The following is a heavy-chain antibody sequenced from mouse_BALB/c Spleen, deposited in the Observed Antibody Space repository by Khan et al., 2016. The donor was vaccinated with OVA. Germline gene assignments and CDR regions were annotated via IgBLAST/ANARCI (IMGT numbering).Heavy chain of an antibody. D-gene: IGHD2-2*01. CDR1: GYSITSDYA. V-gene: IGHV3-2*02. CDR3: ARSRYYCYGYALDF. Sequence: EVQLVESGPGLVKPSQSLSLTCTVTGYSITSDYAWNWIRQFPGNKLELMGYISSTGSPSYNPSLKSRISITRDTSTNPFFLQLKSVTTEDTATYYCARSRYYCYGYALDFWGRGTSVTVSA. CDR2: ISSTGSP. J-gene: IGHJ4*01.